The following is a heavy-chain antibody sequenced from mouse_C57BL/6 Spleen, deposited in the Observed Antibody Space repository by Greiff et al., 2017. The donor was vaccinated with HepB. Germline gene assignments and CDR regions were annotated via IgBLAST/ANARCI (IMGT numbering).Heavy chain of an antibody. CDR3: ARGDPFAY. J-gene: IGHJ3*01. D-gene: IGHD3-3*01. Sequence: QVQLQQPGAELVMPGASVKLSCKASGYTFTSYWMHWVKQRPGQGLEWIGEIDPSDSYTNYNQKFKGKSTLTVDKSSSTAYMQLSSLTSEDSAVYYCARGDPFAYWGKGTLVTVSA. V-gene: IGHV1-69*01. CDR1: GYTFTSYW. CDR2: IDPSDSYT.